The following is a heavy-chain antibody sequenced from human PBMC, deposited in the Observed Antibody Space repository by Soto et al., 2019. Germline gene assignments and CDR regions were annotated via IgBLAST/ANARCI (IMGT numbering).Heavy chain of an antibody. J-gene: IGHJ6*02. V-gene: IGHV3-30*18. D-gene: IGHD3-3*01. CDR3: AKDLSRYDFWSGYSYYYGMDV. Sequence: PGGSLRLSCAASGFTFSSYCMHWVRQAPGKGLEWVAVISYDGSNKYYADSVKGRFTISRNNSKNTMYLQMNSLRAEDTAVYYCAKDLSRYDFWSGYSYYYGMDVWGQGTTVTVSS. CDR2: ISYDGSNK. CDR1: GFTFSSYC.